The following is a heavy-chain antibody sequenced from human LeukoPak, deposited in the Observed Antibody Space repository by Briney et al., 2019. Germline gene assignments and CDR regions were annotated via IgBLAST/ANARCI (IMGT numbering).Heavy chain of an antibody. Sequence: GGSLGLPCAASGFTFSSYWMSWVRQAPGEGLEWVANIKQDGSEKYYVDSVKGRFTISRDNAKNSLYLQMNSLRAEDTAVYYCAREGLRYFDWLFYYYYYMDVWGKGTTVTISS. J-gene: IGHJ6*03. CDR2: IKQDGSEK. CDR1: GFTFSSYW. CDR3: AREGLRYFDWLFYYYYYMDV. V-gene: IGHV3-7*01. D-gene: IGHD3-9*01.